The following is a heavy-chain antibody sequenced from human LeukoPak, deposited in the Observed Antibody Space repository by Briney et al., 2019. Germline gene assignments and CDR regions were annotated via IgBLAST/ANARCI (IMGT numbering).Heavy chain of an antibody. Sequence: ASVKVSCKASGYTFTSYGISWVRQAPGQGLEWMGRISAYNGNTNYAQKLQGRVTMTTVTSTSTAYMELRSLRSDDTAVYYCARARYYDFWSGSYTPIPKYYFDYWGQGTLVTVSS. CDR3: ARARYYDFWSGSYTPIPKYYFDY. CDR1: GYTFTSYG. CDR2: ISAYNGNT. J-gene: IGHJ4*02. V-gene: IGHV1-18*01. D-gene: IGHD3-3*01.